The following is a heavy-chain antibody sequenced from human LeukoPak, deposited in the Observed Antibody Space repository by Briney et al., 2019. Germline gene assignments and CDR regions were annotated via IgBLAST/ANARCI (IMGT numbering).Heavy chain of an antibody. V-gene: IGHV4-59*01. D-gene: IGHD3-9*01. CDR1: GGSISSSY. CDR2: IYSSGST. CDR3: ARGPVSDILTVHPPRGYYYMDV. Sequence: ASETLSLTCTVSGGSISSSYWSWIRQPPGKGLEWIGYIYSSGSTNYNPSLKSRVTISLDTSKKKFSLKLSSVTAADTSAYYCARGPVSDILTVHPPRGYYYMDVWGKGTTVSISS. J-gene: IGHJ6*03.